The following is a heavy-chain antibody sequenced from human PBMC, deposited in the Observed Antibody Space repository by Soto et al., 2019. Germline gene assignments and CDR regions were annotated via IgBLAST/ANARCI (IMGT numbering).Heavy chain of an antibody. CDR2: IYYSGST. J-gene: IGHJ3*02. V-gene: IGHV4-59*12. D-gene: IGHD1-1*01. Sequence: PSETLSLTCTVSGGSISSYYWSWIRQPPGKGLEWIGYIYYSGSTNYNPSLKSRVTISVDTSKNQFSLKLSSVTAADTAIYYCARCRDVYNRYDAFDIWGQGTMVTVSS. CDR3: ARCRDVYNRYDAFDI. CDR1: GGSISSYY.